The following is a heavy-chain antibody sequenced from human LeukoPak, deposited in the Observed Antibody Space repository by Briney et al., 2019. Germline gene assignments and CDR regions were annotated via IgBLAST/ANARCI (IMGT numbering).Heavy chain of an antibody. CDR3: ASDPVAGRVSGAFDI. Sequence: TGGSLRLSCADSGFTVSSNYMRWVRQAPGKGLEWVSVIYSGGSTYYADSVKGRFTISRDNSKNTLYLQMNSLRAEDTAVYYCASDPVAGRVSGAFDIWGQGTMVTVSS. CDR2: IYSGGST. V-gene: IGHV3-53*01. J-gene: IGHJ3*02. D-gene: IGHD6-19*01. CDR1: GFTVSSNY.